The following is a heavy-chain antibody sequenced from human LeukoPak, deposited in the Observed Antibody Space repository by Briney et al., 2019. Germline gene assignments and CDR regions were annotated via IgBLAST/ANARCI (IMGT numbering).Heavy chain of an antibody. V-gene: IGHV1-18*01. D-gene: IGHD2-15*01. CDR1: GYIFTSYG. J-gene: IGHJ5*02. CDR2: ISAYNGNT. CDR3: ARDHKVEAGNTKGGWFDP. Sequence: ASVKVSCKASGYIFTSYGISWVRQAPGQGLEWMGWISAYNGNTNYAQKLQGRVTLTTDTSTNSAYTELRSLRSDDTAVYYCARDHKVEAGNTKGGWFDPWGQGTLVTVSS.